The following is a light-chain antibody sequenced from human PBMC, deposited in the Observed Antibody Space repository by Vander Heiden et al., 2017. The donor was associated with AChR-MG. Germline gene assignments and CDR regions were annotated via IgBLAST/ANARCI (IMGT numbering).Light chain of an antibody. CDR1: SSNIGAGYD. CDR3: QSYDSSLSVSV. J-gene: IGLJ3*02. CDR2: GNS. V-gene: IGLV1-40*01. Sequence: QSVLTQPPSVSGAQGQRVTISCTGSSSNIGAGYDVHWYQQLPGTAPKLLIYGNSNRPSGVPDRFSGSKSGTSASLAITGLQAEDEADYYCQSYDSSLSVSVFGGGTKLTVL.